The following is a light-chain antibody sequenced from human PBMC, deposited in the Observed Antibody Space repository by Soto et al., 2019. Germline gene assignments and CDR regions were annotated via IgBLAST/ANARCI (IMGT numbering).Light chain of an antibody. J-gene: IGKJ1*01. V-gene: IGKV1-5*03. CDR3: QKYKNYRT. CDR2: KAS. CDR1: QIIDSW. Sequence: DIQMTQSPPTLSASVGDRVTITCRVSQIIDSWLAWYQQKPGKVPNLLIYKASTLQSGVPSRFRGSGSGTEFTLTISTLQLDDIATYYCQKYKNYRTFGPGTRVETK.